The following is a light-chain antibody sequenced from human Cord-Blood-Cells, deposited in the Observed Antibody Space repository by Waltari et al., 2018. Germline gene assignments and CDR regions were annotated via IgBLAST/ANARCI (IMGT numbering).Light chain of an antibody. V-gene: IGLV2-14*01. CDR3: SSYTSSSTVV. CDR2: DVS. Sequence: QSALTQPASVSGSPGQSITISCTGTSSDDGGYNYVSWYQQHPGKAHKLMIYDVSNRPSGGSNRFSGSKSGNTASLTISGLQAEDEADYYCSSYTSSSTVVFGGGTKLTVL. J-gene: IGLJ2*01. CDR1: SSDDGGYNY.